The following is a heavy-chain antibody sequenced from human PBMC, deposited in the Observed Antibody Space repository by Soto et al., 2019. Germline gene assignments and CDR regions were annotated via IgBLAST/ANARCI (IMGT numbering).Heavy chain of an antibody. CDR3: ATWHEREHAYDV. J-gene: IGHJ3*01. V-gene: IGHV3-53*01. D-gene: IGHD1-1*01. CDR1: GLTVSGKKY. Sequence: DVQLVESGGGLIQPGESLRLSCAAFGLTVSGKKYVAWVRQAPGQGLEWVSALYDVDGTYYADSLKSRFTTSTDSSKTTVYLQLNDLRPDDTAVYYCATWHEREHAYDVWGQGTPVTVSS. CDR2: LYDVDGT.